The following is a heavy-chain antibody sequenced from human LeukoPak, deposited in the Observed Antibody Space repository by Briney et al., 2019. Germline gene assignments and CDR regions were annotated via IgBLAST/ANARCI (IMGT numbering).Heavy chain of an antibody. CDR2: FHYSGST. V-gene: IGHV4-59*08. CDR3: ARLGDSSSRLYYFDY. CDR1: GGSISSYY. D-gene: IGHD6-6*01. Sequence: PSETLSLTCTVSGGSISSYYWSWIRQPPGKGLEWIGHFHYSGSTNYNPSLKSRVTISVDTSKNQFSLKLSSVTAADTAVYYCARLGDSSSRLYYFDYWGQGTLVTVSS. J-gene: IGHJ4*02.